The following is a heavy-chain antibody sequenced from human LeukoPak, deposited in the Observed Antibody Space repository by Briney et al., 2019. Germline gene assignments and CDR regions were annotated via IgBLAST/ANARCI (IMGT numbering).Heavy chain of an antibody. Sequence: ASVKVSCKVSGYTLTELSMHWVRQAPGKGLEWMGGFDPEDGETIYAQKFQGRVTMTEDTSTDTAYMELSSLRSDDTAVYYCARGRLDYGDFTRGHSWFDPWGQGTLVTVSS. CDR1: GYTLTELS. D-gene: IGHD4-17*01. J-gene: IGHJ5*02. CDR3: ARGRLDYGDFTRGHSWFDP. CDR2: FDPEDGET. V-gene: IGHV1-24*01.